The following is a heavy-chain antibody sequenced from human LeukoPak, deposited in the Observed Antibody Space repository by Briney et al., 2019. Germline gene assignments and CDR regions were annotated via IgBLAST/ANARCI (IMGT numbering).Heavy chain of an antibody. CDR1: GGSFSGYY. D-gene: IGHD4-11*01. J-gene: IGHJ4*02. Sequence: QASETLSLTCAVYGGSFSGYYWSWIRQPPGKGLGWIGEINHSGSTNYHPSLKSRVTISVDTSKNQFSLKLSSVTAEDTAVYYCARDSGYRNNDYWSQGTLVTVSS. V-gene: IGHV4-34*01. CDR2: INHSGST. CDR3: ARDSGYRNNDY.